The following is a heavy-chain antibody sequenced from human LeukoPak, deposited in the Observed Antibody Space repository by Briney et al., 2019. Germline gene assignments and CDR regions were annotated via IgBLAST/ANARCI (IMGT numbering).Heavy chain of an antibody. V-gene: IGHV4-59*01. Sequence: SETLSLTCTVSGDSMRSYCWSWIRQAPGKGLEWLGHRDDRGDTNYNPSLKGRGSISVDTSKNQFSLKLRSVTAADTAVYYCARDSRYDSGWFDDGLDVWGPGTTVTVSS. CDR2: RDDRGDT. CDR3: ARDSRYDSGWFDDGLDV. CDR1: GDSMRSYC. J-gene: IGHJ6*02. D-gene: IGHD6-13*01.